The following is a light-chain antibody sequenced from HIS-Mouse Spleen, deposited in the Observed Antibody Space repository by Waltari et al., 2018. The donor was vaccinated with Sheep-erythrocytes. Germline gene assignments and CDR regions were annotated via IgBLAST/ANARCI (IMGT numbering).Light chain of an antibody. CDR1: SGHSSYA. Sequence: QLVLTQSPSASASLGASVKLTCPLSSGHSSYAIAWHKQQPEKGPRYLMKLNSDGSHSKGDGIPDRFSGSSSGAERYLTISSLQSEDEADYYCQTWGTGIHVVFGGGTKLTVL. CDR3: QTWGTGIHVV. J-gene: IGLJ2*01. CDR2: LNSDGSH. V-gene: IGLV4-69*01.